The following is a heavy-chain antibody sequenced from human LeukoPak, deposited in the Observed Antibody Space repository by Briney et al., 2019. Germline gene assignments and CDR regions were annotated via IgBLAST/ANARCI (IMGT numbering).Heavy chain of an antibody. J-gene: IGHJ5*02. D-gene: IGHD3-10*01. CDR3: ARMYGSGSYLIP. CDR1: GGTFSSYA. Sequence: SVKVSCKASGGTFSSYAISWVRQAPGQGLEWMGRIIPILGIANYAQKFQGRVTITADKSTSTACMELSSLRSEDTAVYYCARMYGSGSYLIPWGQGTLVTVSS. CDR2: IIPILGIA. V-gene: IGHV1-69*04.